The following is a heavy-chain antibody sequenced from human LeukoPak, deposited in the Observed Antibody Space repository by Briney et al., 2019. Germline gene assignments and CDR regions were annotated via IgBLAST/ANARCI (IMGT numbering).Heavy chain of an antibody. V-gene: IGHV1-2*02. D-gene: IGHD4-23*01. CDR1: GYTFTGYY. CDR3: ARARTTVVPGAAFDI. Sequence: ASVKVSCKASGYTFTGYYMHWVRQAPGQGLEWMGWINPNSGGTNYAQKFQGRVTMTRDTSISTAYMELSGLRSDDTALYYCARARTTVVPGAAFDIWGQGTMVTVSS. J-gene: IGHJ3*02. CDR2: INPNSGGT.